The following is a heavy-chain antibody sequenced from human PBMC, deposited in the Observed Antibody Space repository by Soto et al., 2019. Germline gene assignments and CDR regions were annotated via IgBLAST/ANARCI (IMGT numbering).Heavy chain of an antibody. Sequence: PGVSLRLSCAASGFTFRTFAMHWVRQAPGKGLEWVAVISNDGSNKYFLDSVKGRFTVSRDNSNNTLYQQMDRLRAEDTAVYYCARDKKPFNWSPSILKSYYYGMDVWGQGTTVTVSS. CDR1: GFTFRTFA. J-gene: IGHJ6*02. CDR3: ARDKKPFNWSPSILKSYYYGMDV. V-gene: IGHV3-30-3*01. CDR2: ISNDGSNK. D-gene: IGHD1-1*01.